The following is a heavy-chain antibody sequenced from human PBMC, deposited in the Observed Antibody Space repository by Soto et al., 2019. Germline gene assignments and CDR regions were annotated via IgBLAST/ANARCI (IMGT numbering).Heavy chain of an antibody. CDR3: AKDGGGSVLRSLEWLLSFNHGMDV. CDR1: GFTFSSYA. Sequence: GGSLRLSCAASGFTFSSYAMSWVRQAPGKGLEWVSAISGSGGSTYYADSVKGRFTISRDNSKNTLYLQMNSLRAEDTAVYYCAKDGGGSVLRSLEWLLSFNHGMDVWGQGTTVTVSS. J-gene: IGHJ6*02. CDR2: ISGSGGST. V-gene: IGHV3-23*01. D-gene: IGHD3-3*01.